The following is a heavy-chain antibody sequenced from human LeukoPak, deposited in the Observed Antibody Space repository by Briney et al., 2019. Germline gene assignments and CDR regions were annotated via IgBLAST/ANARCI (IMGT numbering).Heavy chain of an antibody. CDR3: ARHPDHYGDYGELYFDY. CDR1: GGSISSSSYY. CDR2: IYYSGST. J-gene: IGHJ4*02. Sequence: SETLSLTCTVSGGSISSSSYYWGWIRQPPGKWLEWIGSIYYSGSTYYNPSLKSRITISVDTSKNQFSLRLSSVTAADTAVYYCARHPDHYGDYGELYFDYWGQGTLVTVSS. D-gene: IGHD4-17*01. V-gene: IGHV4-39*01.